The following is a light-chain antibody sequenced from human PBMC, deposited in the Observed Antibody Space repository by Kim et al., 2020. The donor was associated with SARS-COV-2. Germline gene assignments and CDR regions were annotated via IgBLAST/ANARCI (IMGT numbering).Light chain of an antibody. CDR1: QSVSSNH. CDR3: QQDYSLPYT. Sequence: EIVMTQSPATLSLSPGERATLSCRASQSVSSNHLSWYQQKPGQAPRLLIYGASTRATGIPARFSGSGSGTDFILTISSLQPEDFAVYYCQQDYSLPYTFGQGTKLEI. V-gene: IGKV3D-7*01. CDR2: GAS. J-gene: IGKJ2*01.